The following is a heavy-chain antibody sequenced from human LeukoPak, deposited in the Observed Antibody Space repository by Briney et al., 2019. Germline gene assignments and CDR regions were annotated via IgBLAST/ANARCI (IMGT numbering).Heavy chain of an antibody. Sequence: PSETLSLTCAVYGGSFSGYYWSWIRQPPGKGLEWIGEIYHSGTTNYNPSLKRRVTISLDKSRNQFSLNLNSVSAADTAVYYCARSYFGSGTFNGFDYWGQGTLVTVSS. CDR1: GGSFSGYY. D-gene: IGHD3-10*01. J-gene: IGHJ4*02. CDR2: IYHSGTT. CDR3: ARSYFGSGTFNGFDY. V-gene: IGHV4-34*01.